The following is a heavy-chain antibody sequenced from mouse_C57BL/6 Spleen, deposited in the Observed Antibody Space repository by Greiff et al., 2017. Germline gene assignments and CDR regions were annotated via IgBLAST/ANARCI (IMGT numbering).Heavy chain of an antibody. V-gene: IGHV1-64*01. CDR1: GYTFTSYW. CDR3: AYYYGSSPYYYAMDY. J-gene: IGHJ4*01. D-gene: IGHD1-1*01. CDR2: IHPNSGSN. Sequence: QVQLQQPGAELVKPGASVKLSCKASGYTFTSYWMHWVKQRPGQGLEWIGMIHPNSGSNNYNEKFKSKATLTVDKSSSTAYMQLSSLTSKDSAVYYCAYYYGSSPYYYAMDYWGQGTSVTVAS.